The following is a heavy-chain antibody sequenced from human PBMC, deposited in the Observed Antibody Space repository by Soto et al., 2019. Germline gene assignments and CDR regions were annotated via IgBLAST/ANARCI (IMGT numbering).Heavy chain of an antibody. Sequence: GGSLRLSCAASGFTFSSYWMHWVRQAPGKGLVWVSRINSDGSSTSYADSVKGRFTISRDNAKNTLYLQMNSLRAEDTAVYYCARVRYYDFWSGYQPPHFDYWGQGTLVTVSS. CDR2: INSDGSST. CDR3: ARVRYYDFWSGYQPPHFDY. V-gene: IGHV3-74*01. CDR1: GFTFSSYW. J-gene: IGHJ4*02. D-gene: IGHD3-3*01.